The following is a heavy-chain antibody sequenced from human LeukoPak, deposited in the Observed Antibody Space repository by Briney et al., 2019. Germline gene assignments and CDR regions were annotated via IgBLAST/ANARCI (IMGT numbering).Heavy chain of an antibody. V-gene: IGHV3-21*01. CDR3: ARDREQLVLDY. CDR2: ISGSSSDV. D-gene: IGHD6-13*01. CDR1: GFAFNNYN. Sequence: GGSLRLSCAASGFAFNNYNMNWVRQAPGQGLEWVSSISGSSSDVYYADSVRGRFTISRDNAKSSLYLQMSSLRAEDTAVYYCARDREQLVLDYWGQGTLVTVSS. J-gene: IGHJ4*02.